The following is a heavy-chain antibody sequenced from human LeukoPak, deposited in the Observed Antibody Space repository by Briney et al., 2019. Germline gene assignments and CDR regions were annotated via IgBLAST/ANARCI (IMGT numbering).Heavy chain of an antibody. D-gene: IGHD6-13*01. CDR3: GLVRYSSSWYVDY. Sequence: GGSLRLSCAASGFTFSSYAMSWVGQAPGKGLELVAAISGSGGSTYYADSVKGRFTISRDNSKNTLYLQMNSLRAEDTAVYYCGLVRYSSSWYVDYWGQGTLVTVSS. V-gene: IGHV3-23*01. CDR1: GFTFSSYA. J-gene: IGHJ4*02. CDR2: ISGSGGST.